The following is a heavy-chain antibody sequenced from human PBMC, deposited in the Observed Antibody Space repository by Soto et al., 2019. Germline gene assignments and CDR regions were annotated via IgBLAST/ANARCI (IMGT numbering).Heavy chain of an antibody. Sequence: QVQLVQSGAEVKKPGASVKVSCKASGYTFIHYYIHWVRQAPGQGLEWMAIINPNGGSTNYAQKFRGRVTVTSDTSTTTVSMELNSLGSDDTAVYFFARSLLQGDFWGQGTLVTVSS. CDR1: GYTFIHYY. V-gene: IGHV1-46*01. CDR2: INPNGGST. CDR3: ARSLLQGDF. D-gene: IGHD2-21*01. J-gene: IGHJ4*02.